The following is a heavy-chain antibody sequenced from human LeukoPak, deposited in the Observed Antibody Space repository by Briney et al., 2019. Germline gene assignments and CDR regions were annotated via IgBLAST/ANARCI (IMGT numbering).Heavy chain of an antibody. CDR3: ARYLRSLSWYFDL. D-gene: IGHD4-17*01. V-gene: IGHV1-18*04. J-gene: IGHJ2*01. CDR1: GYTFTSYG. CDR2: ISAYNGNT. Sequence: ASVKVSCTASGYTFTSYGNSWVRQAPGQGLEWMGWISAYNGNTNYAQKLQGRVTMTTDTSTSTAYMELRSLRSDDTAVYYCARYLRSLSWYFDLWGHGTLVTVSS.